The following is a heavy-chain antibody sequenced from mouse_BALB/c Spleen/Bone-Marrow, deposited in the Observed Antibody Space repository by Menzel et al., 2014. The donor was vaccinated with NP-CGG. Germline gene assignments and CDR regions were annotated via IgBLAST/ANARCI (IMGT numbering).Heavy chain of an antibody. CDR3: ARRGNYGAMDY. J-gene: IGHJ4*01. CDR1: GYTFTSHW. CDR2: INPSNGRS. D-gene: IGHD2-1*01. V-gene: IGHV1S81*02. Sequence: QVPLQQSGADLVKPGASVKLSCKASGYTFTSHWMHWVKQRPGQGLEWIGEINPSNGRSNYNEKFKSKATLTVDKSSXTAYMQLSSLTSEDSAVYYCARRGNYGAMDYWGQGTSVTVSS.